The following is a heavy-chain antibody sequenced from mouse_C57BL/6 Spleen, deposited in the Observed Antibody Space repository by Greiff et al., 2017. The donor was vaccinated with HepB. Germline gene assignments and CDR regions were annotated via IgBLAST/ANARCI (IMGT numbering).Heavy chain of an antibody. CDR3: ARSAYYCGSSYLRLAY. V-gene: IGHV1-55*01. J-gene: IGHJ3*01. D-gene: IGHD1-1*01. CDR1: GYTFTSYW. Sequence: QVQLQQPGAELVKPGASVKMSCKASGYTFTSYWITWVKQRPGQGLEWIGDIYPGSGSTNYNEKFKSKATLTVDTSSSTAYMQLSSLTSEDSAVYYCARSAYYCGSSYLRLAYWGQGTLVTVSA. CDR2: IYPGSGST.